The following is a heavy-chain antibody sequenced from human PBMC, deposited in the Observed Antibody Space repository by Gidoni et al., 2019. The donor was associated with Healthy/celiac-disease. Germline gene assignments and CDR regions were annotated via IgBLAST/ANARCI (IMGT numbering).Heavy chain of an antibody. J-gene: IGHJ4*02. D-gene: IGHD3-22*01. CDR2: IYSGGST. CDR3: AREGYYDSQTN. Sequence: EVQLVESGGGLVQPGGSLRLSCAASGFTVSSNYMSWVRQAPGTGLEWVSVIYSGGSTYYADSVKGRFTISRDNSKNTLYLQMNSLRAEDTAVYYCAREGYYDSQTNWGQGTLVTVSS. V-gene: IGHV3-66*02. CDR1: GFTVSSNY.